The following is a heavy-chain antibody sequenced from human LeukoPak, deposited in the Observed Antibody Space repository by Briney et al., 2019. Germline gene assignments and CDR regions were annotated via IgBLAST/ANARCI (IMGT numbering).Heavy chain of an antibody. CDR3: AKDSSGCSSTSCFFSL. CDR2: ISGSGGST. J-gene: IGHJ3*01. Sequence: GGSLRLSCAASGFTFSSYAMSWVRQAPGKGLEWVSAISGSGGSTYYADSVKGRFTISRDNSKNTLYLQMNSLRADDTAVYYCAKDSSGCSSTSCFFSLWGQGTMVTVSS. CDR1: GFTFSSYA. D-gene: IGHD2-2*01. V-gene: IGHV3-23*01.